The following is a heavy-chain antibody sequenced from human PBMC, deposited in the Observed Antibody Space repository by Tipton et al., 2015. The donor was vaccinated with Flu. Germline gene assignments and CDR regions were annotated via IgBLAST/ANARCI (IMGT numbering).Heavy chain of an antibody. D-gene: IGHD3-16*01. J-gene: IGHJ4*02. CDR1: GFTFSDYY. V-gene: IGHV3-11*04. CDR2: ISSSGSTI. Sequence: AVSGFTFSDYYMSWIRQAPGKGLEWVSYISSSGSTIYYADSVKGRFTISRDNAKNSLYLQMNSLRAEDTAVYYCARVGPNYDYVWGSLRGGFDYWGQGTLVTVSS. CDR3: ARVGPNYDYVWGSLRGGFDY.